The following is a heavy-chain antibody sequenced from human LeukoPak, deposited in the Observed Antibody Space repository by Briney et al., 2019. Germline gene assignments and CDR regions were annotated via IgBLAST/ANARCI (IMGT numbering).Heavy chain of an antibody. D-gene: IGHD6-19*01. CDR1: GFTFSSYA. CDR3: ARASGWYYYYYMDV. V-gene: IGHV3-23*01. Sequence: GRSLRLSCAASGFTFSSYAMSWVRQAPGKGLEWVSAISGSGGSTYYADSVKGRFTISRANSKNTLYLQMNSLRAEDTAVYYCARASGWYYYYYMDVWGKGTTVTVSS. CDR2: ISGSGGST. J-gene: IGHJ6*03.